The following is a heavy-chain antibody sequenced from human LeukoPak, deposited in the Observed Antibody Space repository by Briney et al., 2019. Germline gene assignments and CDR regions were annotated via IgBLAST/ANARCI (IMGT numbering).Heavy chain of an antibody. Sequence: ASVKVSCKASGYTFTSYYMHWVRQAPGQGLEWMGVINTSGGSTIYEQKFQGRVTMTRDTSTSTVYMELSSLRSEDTAVYYCARDMMATSTVSKLGGFDIWGQGTMVTVSS. D-gene: IGHD5-24*01. V-gene: IGHV1-46*01. CDR1: GYTFTSYY. J-gene: IGHJ3*02. CDR2: INTSGGST. CDR3: ARDMMATSTVSKLGGFDI.